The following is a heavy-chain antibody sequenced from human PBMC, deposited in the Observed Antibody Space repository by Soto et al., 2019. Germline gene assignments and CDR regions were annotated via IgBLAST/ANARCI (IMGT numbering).Heavy chain of an antibody. CDR1: GYTFTEFD. CDR2: MNTNTGNT. D-gene: IGHD3-3*01. V-gene: IGHV1-8*01. J-gene: IGHJ4*02. Sequence: QVLLVQSGADVKKPGASVTVSCKTSGYTFTEFDINWVRQAPGHGLEWMGWMNTNTGNTCYAQNFQGSVTMTRDTSISTAYMELRRLRSEDTAVYYCARVVRFFGGHAGYWGQGTLVTVSS. CDR3: ARVVRFFGGHAGY.